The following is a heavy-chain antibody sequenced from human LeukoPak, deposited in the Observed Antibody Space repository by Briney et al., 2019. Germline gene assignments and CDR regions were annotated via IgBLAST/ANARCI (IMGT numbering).Heavy chain of an antibody. J-gene: IGHJ4*02. V-gene: IGHV1-69*04. CDR3: ARADNWNYALFDY. Sequence: SVKVSCKASGGTFSSYAISWVRQAPGQGLEWMGRIIPILGIANYAHKFQGRVTITADKSTSTAYMELSSLRSEDTAVYYCARADNWNYALFDYWGQGTLVTVSS. D-gene: IGHD1-7*01. CDR2: IIPILGIA. CDR1: GGTFSSYA.